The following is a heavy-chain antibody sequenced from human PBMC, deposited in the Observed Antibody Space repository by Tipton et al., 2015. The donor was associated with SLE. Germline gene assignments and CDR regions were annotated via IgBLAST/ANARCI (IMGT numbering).Heavy chain of an antibody. Sequence: TLSLTCAVSGGSISSGGYSWSWIRQPPGKGLEWIGYIYHSGTTYYNPSLKSRVTISVDRSKNQFSLKLSSVTAADTAVYYCAVDFKGIVADYFDYWGQGTLVTVSS. J-gene: IGHJ4*02. CDR2: IYHSGTT. CDR1: GGSISSGGYS. D-gene: IGHD1-26*01. V-gene: IGHV4-30-2*01. CDR3: AVDFKGIVADYFDY.